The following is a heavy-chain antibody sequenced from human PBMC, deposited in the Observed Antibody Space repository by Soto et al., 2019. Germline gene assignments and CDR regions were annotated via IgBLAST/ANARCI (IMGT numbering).Heavy chain of an antibody. Sequence: GGSLRLSCAASGFTFSSYAMHWVRQAPGKGLEWVAVISYDGSNKYYADSVKGRFTISRDNSKNTLYLQMNSLRAEDTAVYYCARVGQWSSSWPALGGMDVWGQGTTVTVSS. V-gene: IGHV3-30-3*01. CDR1: GFTFSSYA. CDR3: ARVGQWSSSWPALGGMDV. J-gene: IGHJ6*02. D-gene: IGHD6-13*01. CDR2: ISYDGSNK.